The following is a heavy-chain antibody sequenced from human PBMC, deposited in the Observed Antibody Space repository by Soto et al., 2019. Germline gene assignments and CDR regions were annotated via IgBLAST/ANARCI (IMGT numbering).Heavy chain of an antibody. CDR2: INPNSGGT. V-gene: IGHV1-2*02. CDR3: AREGYYDSSGYTNYGMDV. Sequence: ASVKVSCKASGYTFTGYYMHWVRQAPGQGLEWMGWINPNSGGTNYARKFQGRVTMTRDTSISTAYMELSRLRSDDTAVYYCAREGYYDSSGYTNYGMDVWGQGTTVTV. CDR1: GYTFTGYY. D-gene: IGHD3-22*01. J-gene: IGHJ6*02.